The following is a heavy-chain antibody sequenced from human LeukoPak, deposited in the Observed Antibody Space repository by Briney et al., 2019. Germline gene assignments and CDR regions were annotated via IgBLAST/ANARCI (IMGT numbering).Heavy chain of an antibody. V-gene: IGHV3-23*01. J-gene: IGHJ4*02. D-gene: IGHD3-10*01. CDR1: GFTFSSYA. CDR3: AKMASWVVRGENRQFDY. CDR2: IRGSGGST. Sequence: PGGSLRLSCAASGFTFSSYAMSWVRQAPGKGPEWVSAIRGSGGSTYYADSVKGRFTLSRANSKNTLYLQMNSLRAEDTAVYYCAKMASWVVRGENRQFDYWGQGTLVTVSS.